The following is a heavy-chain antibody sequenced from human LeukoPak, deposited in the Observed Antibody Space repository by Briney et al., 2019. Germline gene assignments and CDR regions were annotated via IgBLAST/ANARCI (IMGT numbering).Heavy chain of an antibody. D-gene: IGHD1-1*01. J-gene: IGHJ5*02. CDR1: GFKFDDYG. Sequence: PGGSLRLSCTASGFKFDDYGMSWVRQAPGKGLEWVSGITWNGGSTGYADSVKGRFTISRDNAKNSLYLQMNSLRAEDTALYYCARGIDDGDNWFDPWGQGTLVTVSS. CDR2: ITWNGGST. V-gene: IGHV3-20*04. CDR3: ARGIDDGDNWFDP.